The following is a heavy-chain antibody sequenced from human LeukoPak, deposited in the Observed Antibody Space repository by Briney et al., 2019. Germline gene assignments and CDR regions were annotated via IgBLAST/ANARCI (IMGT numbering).Heavy chain of an antibody. CDR3: AKDILPFWSGYYTEAFDP. Sequence: GGSLRLSCAVSGFTFSSYWMHWVRQAPGKGLVWVSRIDRDGSRINYADSVKGRFTISRDNAKNSLYLQMNSLRAEDTALYYCAKDILPFWSGYYTEAFDPWGQGTLVTVSS. J-gene: IGHJ5*02. CDR1: GFTFSSYW. V-gene: IGHV3-74*01. D-gene: IGHD3-3*01. CDR2: IDRDGSRI.